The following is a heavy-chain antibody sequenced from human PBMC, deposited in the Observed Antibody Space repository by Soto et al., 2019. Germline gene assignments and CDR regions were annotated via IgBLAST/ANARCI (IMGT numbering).Heavy chain of an antibody. Sequence: EVQLLESGGGLVQPGGSLRLSCAASAFTFNTYTMGWVRQAPGKELEWVSAISVSGGGTYYADSVKGRFTISRDTSKNTLYLQMNSLRADDTAVYYCAKSGGASPYYFDYWGRGTLVTVSS. CDR3: AKSGGASPYYFDY. D-gene: IGHD1-26*01. V-gene: IGHV3-23*01. CDR2: ISVSGGGT. CDR1: AFTFNTYT. J-gene: IGHJ4*02.